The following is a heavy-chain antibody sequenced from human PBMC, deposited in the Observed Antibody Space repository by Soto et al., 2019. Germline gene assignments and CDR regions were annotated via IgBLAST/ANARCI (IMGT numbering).Heavy chain of an antibody. CDR3: ARDGGGNWFDP. J-gene: IGHJ5*02. V-gene: IGHV4-30-4*01. Sequence: SETLSLTCTVSGGSISSGDYYWSWIRQPPGKGLEWIGYIYYSGSTYYNPSLKSRVTISVDTSKNQFSPKLSSVTAADTAVYYCARDGGGNWFDPWGQGTLVTVSS. CDR2: IYYSGST. D-gene: IGHD2-15*01. CDR1: GGSISSGDYY.